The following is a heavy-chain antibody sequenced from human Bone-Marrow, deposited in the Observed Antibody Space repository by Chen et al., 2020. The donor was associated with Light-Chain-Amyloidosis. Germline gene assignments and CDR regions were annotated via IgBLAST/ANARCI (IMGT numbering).Heavy chain of an antibody. CDR1: GYTFPNYW. D-gene: IGHD5-12*01. Sequence: EVQLEQSGPEVKKPGESLKISCKDSGYTFPNYWIGWVRQMHGKGLEWMGVIYPDDSDAGYSPSFEGQVTIAAYKSITTAYLQWRSPKASDTAMYYCARRRDGYNFDYWGQGTPVTFSS. J-gene: IGHJ4*02. CDR3: ARRRDGYNFDY. CDR2: IYPDDSDA. V-gene: IGHV5-51*01.